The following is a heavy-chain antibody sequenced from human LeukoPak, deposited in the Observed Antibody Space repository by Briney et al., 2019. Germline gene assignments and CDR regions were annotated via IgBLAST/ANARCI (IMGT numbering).Heavy chain of an antibody. V-gene: IGHV3-30*03. Sequence: GGSLRLSCAASGFTFSTYGMHWVRQAPGKGLEWVAVISYDGRNKYYADSVKGRFTISRDNAKNSLYLQMNSLRAEDTAVYYCARSGRGYDDAFDIWGQGTMVTVSS. J-gene: IGHJ3*02. CDR2: ISYDGRNK. CDR3: ARSGRGYDDAFDI. D-gene: IGHD5-12*01. CDR1: GFTFSTYG.